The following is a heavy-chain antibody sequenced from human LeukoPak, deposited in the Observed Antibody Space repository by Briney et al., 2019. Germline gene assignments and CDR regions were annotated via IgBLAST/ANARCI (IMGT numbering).Heavy chain of an antibody. V-gene: IGHV1-2*06. CDR2: INPNGGGT. J-gene: IGHJ5*02. Sequence: GASVKVSCKASGYSFTDYYIHWVRQAPGQGLEWVGRINPNGGGTNYAQNFQGRVTMTRDTSISTAYMDLSSLRSDDTAGYYCVRDQLVTTTEDWFDPWGQGTLVTVSS. D-gene: IGHD1-1*01. CDR1: GYSFTDYY. CDR3: VRDQLVTTTEDWFDP.